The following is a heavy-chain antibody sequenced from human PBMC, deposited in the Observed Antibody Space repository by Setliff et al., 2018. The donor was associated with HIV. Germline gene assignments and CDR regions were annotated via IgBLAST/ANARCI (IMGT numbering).Heavy chain of an antibody. V-gene: IGHV4-30-4*01. J-gene: IGHJ3*02. CDR3: ARADSSSWFFATFGI. CDR2: IYHSGST. D-gene: IGHD6-13*01. CDR1: GGSINSGDYY. Sequence: SETLSLTCTVSGGSINSGDYYWSWIRQPPGKGLEWIGYIYHSGSTHYNPSLNSRVAFSVDTSKNQFSLKLYSVTVADTAFYYCARADSSSWFFATFGIWGQGTMVTVSS.